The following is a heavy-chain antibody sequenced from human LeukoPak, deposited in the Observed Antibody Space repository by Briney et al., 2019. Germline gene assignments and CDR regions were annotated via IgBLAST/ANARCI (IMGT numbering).Heavy chain of an antibody. V-gene: IGHV4-34*01. D-gene: IGHD2-2*01. Sequence: PSETLSLTCAVYGGSFSGFYWSWIRQPPGKGLEWIGEINHSGSTNYNPSLRSRVTISVDTSKNQFSLKLSSVTGADTAVYYCARLRGTLVPASSFDYWGQGTLVTVSS. CDR3: ARLRGTLVPASSFDY. CDR1: GGSFSGFY. CDR2: INHSGST. J-gene: IGHJ4*02.